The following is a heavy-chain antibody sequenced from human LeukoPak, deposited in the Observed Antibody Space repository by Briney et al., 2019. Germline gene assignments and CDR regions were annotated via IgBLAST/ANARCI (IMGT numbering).Heavy chain of an antibody. CDR2: INPNSGGT. J-gene: IGHJ4*02. V-gene: IGHV1-2*02. D-gene: IGHD3-22*01. CDR3: ARVYDSSVVSVY. CDR1: GYTFTGYY. Sequence: GASVKVSCKASGYTFTGYYMYWVRNAPGQGLEWMGWINPNSGGTNYAQKFQGRVTMTRDTSISTAYMELSRLRSDDTAVYYCARVYDSSVVSVYWGQGTLVTVSS.